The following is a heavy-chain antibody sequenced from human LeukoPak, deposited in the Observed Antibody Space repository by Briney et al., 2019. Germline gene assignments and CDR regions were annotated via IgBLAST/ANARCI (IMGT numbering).Heavy chain of an antibody. CDR3: VKDNPLDY. Sequence: GGSLRLSCGASGFTFSNYGMLWVRQAPGKGLEWVAFIRYDGNNKLYADSMKGRFTISRDNSKNTLYLHINSLRAEDTAVYYCVKDNPLDYWGQGTLVIVSS. CDR1: GFTFSNYG. CDR2: IRYDGNNK. D-gene: IGHD1-14*01. V-gene: IGHV3-30*02. J-gene: IGHJ4*02.